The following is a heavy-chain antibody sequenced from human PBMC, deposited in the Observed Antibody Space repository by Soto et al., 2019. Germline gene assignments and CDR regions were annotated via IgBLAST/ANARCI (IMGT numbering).Heavy chain of an antibody. D-gene: IGHD3-10*01. J-gene: IGHJ6*02. CDR2: MYYTGVT. V-gene: IGHV4-61*01. CDR1: GGSVRSGNHF. CDR3: ARGGEPLGYYGLDV. Sequence: RSLTCSVSGGSVRSGNHFWNWIRQPPGRRLEWLGYMYYTGVTNYNPSLKSRVSMSVDTSKNQFSLKLTSLTAADTAVYYCARGGEPLGYYGLDVWGQGITVTVSS.